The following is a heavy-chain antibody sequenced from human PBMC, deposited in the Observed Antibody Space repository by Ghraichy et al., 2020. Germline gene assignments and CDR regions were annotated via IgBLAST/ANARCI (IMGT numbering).Heavy chain of an antibody. CDR2: ISGSGGST. CDR3: AKDPLNYCSGGSCYSPLDY. CDR1: GFTFSSYA. J-gene: IGHJ4*02. D-gene: IGHD2-15*01. Sequence: GGSLRLSCAASGFTFSSYAMSWVRQAPGKGLEWVSAISGSGGSTYYADSVKGRFTISRDNSKNTLYLQMNSLRAEDTAVYYCAKDPLNYCSGGSCYSPLDYWGQGTLVTVSS. V-gene: IGHV3-23*01.